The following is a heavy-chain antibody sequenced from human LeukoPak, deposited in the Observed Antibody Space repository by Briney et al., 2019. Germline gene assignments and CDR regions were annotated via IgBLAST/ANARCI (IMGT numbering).Heavy chain of an antibody. D-gene: IGHD4-23*01. CDR1: GFTFSIYW. Sequence: GGSLRLSCAASGFTFSIYWMNWVREAPGKGLEWVANINQDGSEKYYVDSVKGRFTISGDNAKNSLYLQMNSLRDEDTAVYYCARVQPPPTVVTPRYYYYGMDVWGQGTTVTVSS. CDR2: INQDGSEK. V-gene: IGHV3-7*02. J-gene: IGHJ6*02. CDR3: ARVQPPPTVVTPRYYYYGMDV.